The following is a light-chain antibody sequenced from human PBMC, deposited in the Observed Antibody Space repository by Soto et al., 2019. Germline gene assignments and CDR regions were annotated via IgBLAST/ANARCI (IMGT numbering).Light chain of an antibody. J-gene: IGKJ2*01. V-gene: IGKV1-27*01. CDR3: QKYNSSPYT. CDR2: AAS. CDR1: QGLSNY. Sequence: DIQMTQSPSSLSASVGDRVTIACRASQGLSNYLAWYQQKPGEVPKLLIYAASTLQSGVPSRFSGSGSGTDFTLTISSLQPEDVATYYCQKYNSSPYTFGQGTKLEIK.